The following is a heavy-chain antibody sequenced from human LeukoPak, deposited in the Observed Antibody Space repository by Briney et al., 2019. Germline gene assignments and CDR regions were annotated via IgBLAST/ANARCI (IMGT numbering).Heavy chain of an antibody. CDR3: ARMVDVDTAMVSVAHWFDP. CDR1: GGSISSYY. J-gene: IGHJ5*02. V-gene: IGHV4-59*01. D-gene: IGHD5-18*01. Sequence: SETLSLTCTVSGGSISSYYWSWIRQPPGKGLEWIGYIYYSGSTNYNPSLKSRVTISVDTSKNQFSLKLSSVTAADTAVYYCARMVDVDTAMVSVAHWFDPWGQGTLVTVSS. CDR2: IYYSGST.